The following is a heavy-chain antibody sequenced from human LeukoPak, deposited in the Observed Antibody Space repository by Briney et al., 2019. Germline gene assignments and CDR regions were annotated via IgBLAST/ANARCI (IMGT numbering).Heavy chain of an antibody. CDR3: ARDSIHYDFWRGLDY. D-gene: IGHD3-3*01. J-gene: IGHJ4*02. CDR1: GYTFTGYY. V-gene: IGHV1-2*02. CDR2: INPNSGGT. Sequence: GASVKVSCTASGYTFTGYYMHWVRQAPGQGLEWMGWINPNSGGTNYAQKFQGRVTMTRDTSISTAYMELSRLRSDDTAVYYCARDSIHYDFWRGLDYRGQGTLVTVSS.